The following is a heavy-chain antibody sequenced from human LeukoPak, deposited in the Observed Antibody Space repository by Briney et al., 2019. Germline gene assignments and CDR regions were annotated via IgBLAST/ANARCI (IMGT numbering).Heavy chain of an antibody. J-gene: IGHJ4*02. CDR2: IKQDGSEK. CDR1: GFTFSSYW. Sequence: GSLRLSCAASGFTFSSYWMSWVRQAPGKGLEWVANIKQDGSEKNYVDSAKGRFTISRDNAKTSLYPQMNSLRVEDTAVYYCARSLWPEDYWGQGTLVTVSS. D-gene: IGHD5-18*01. CDR3: ARSLWPEDY. V-gene: IGHV3-7*01.